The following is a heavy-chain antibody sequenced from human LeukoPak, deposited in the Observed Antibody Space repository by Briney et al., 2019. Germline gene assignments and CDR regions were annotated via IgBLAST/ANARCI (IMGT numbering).Heavy chain of an antibody. CDR1: GYTFTGYY. J-gene: IGHJ6*02. CDR3: AGVGSGSSRNYYYGMDV. D-gene: IGHD1-26*01. V-gene: IGHV1-2*04. CDR2: INPNSGGT. Sequence: ASVKVSCKASGYTFTGYYMHWVRQAPGQGLEWMGWINPNSGGTNYAQKFQGWVTMTRDTSISTAYMELSRLRSDDTAVYYCAGVGSGSSRNYYYGMDVWGQGTTVTVSS.